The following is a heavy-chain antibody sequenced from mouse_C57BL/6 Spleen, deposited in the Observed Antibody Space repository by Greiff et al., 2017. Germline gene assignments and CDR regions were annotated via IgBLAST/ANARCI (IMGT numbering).Heavy chain of an antibody. CDR3: ARYHYGSSYWYFDV. D-gene: IGHD1-1*01. J-gene: IGHJ1*03. Sequence: LQQSGASVKISCKASGYAFSSYWMNWVKQRPGKGLEWIGQIYPGDGDTNYNGKFKGKATLTADKSSSTAYMQLSSLTSEDSAVYFCARYHYGSSYWYFDVWGTGTTVTVSS. CDR1: GYAFSSYW. V-gene: IGHV1-80*01. CDR2: IYPGDGDT.